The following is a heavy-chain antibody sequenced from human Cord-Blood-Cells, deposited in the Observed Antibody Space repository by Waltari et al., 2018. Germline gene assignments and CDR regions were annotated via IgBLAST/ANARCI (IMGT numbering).Heavy chain of an antibody. CDR1: GGSISSHY. Sequence: QVQLQESGPGLVKPSETLSLPCTVSGGSISSHYWSWIRQPPGKGLEWIGYIYYSGSTNYNPSLKSQVTISVDTSKNQFSLKLSSVTAADTAVYYCARGRIAARFDYWGQGTLVTVSS. CDR3: ARGRIAARFDY. J-gene: IGHJ4*02. V-gene: IGHV4-59*11. CDR2: IYYSGST. D-gene: IGHD6-6*01.